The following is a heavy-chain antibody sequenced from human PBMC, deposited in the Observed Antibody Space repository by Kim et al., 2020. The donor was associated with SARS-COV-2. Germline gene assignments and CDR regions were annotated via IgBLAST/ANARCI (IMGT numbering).Heavy chain of an antibody. CDR2: INYSRTT. V-gene: IGHV4-39*01. CDR3: APREWFKGVEY. J-gene: IGHJ4*02. CDR1: GGSFSSTNYY. D-gene: IGHD3-3*01. Sequence: SETLSLTCTVSGGSFSSTNYYWGWIRQPPGKGLEWIGSINYSRTTYYNPSLQSRVTISVDTSKNQFSLKLTSVTAADTAVYYCAPREWFKGVEYWGQGTLVSVSS.